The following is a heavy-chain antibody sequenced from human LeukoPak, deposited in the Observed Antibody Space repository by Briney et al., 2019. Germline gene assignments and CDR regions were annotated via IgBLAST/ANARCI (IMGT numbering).Heavy chain of an antibody. J-gene: IGHJ4*02. Sequence: GGSLRLSRAASGFTLSSYAMSWVRQAPGKGLEWVSAISGGGGSTYYADSVKGRFTISRDNSKNTVYLQMNSLRAEDKAVYYCVLAASASRAGWGQGTLVTVSS. D-gene: IGHD2-15*01. CDR1: GFTLSSYA. V-gene: IGHV3-23*01. CDR2: ISGGGGST. CDR3: VLAASASRAG.